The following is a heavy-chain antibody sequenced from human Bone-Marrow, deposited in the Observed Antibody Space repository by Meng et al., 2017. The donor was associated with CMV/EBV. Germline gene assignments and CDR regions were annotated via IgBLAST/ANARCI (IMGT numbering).Heavy chain of an antibody. J-gene: IGHJ5*01. CDR3: ARGRDGYIKGLDS. Sequence: ASVKVSCKPSGYTFTSYDIKWVRQATGQGLEWMGWMNPNIGNTGYAQKFQGRVTMTRNNSISTAYMELSSLRSEDTAVYYCARGRDGYIKGLDSWGQGTLVTVSS. CDR1: GYTFTSYD. V-gene: IGHV1-8*01. D-gene: IGHD5-24*01. CDR2: MNPNIGNT.